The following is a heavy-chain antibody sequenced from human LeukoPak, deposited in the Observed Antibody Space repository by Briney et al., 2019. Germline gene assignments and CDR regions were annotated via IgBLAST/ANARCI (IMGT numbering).Heavy chain of an antibody. V-gene: IGHV3-48*04. CDR1: GFDFSTYS. J-gene: IGHJ4*02. D-gene: IGHD6-19*01. Sequence: GGSLRLSCAASGFDFSTYSIDWVRQAPGKGLEWVSYISSSSSNIYHADSVKGRFTISRDNAKNSLHLQMNSLRAEDTAVYYCARVGRSGWTVDYWGQGTLVTVSS. CDR3: ARVGRSGWTVDY. CDR2: ISSSSSNI.